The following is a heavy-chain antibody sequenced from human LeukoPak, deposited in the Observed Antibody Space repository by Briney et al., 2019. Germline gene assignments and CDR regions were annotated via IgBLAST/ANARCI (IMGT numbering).Heavy chain of an antibody. J-gene: IGHJ5*02. D-gene: IGHD6-13*01. CDR1: GYTFTSYG. V-gene: IGHV1-18*01. CDR3: ARDERYSSSWEGYNWFDP. CDR2: ISAYNGNT. Sequence: ASVKVSCKASGYTFTSYGISWVRQAPGQGLEWMGWISAYNGNTNYAQKLQGRVTMTTDTPTSTAYMELRSLRSDDTAVYYCARDERYSSSWEGYNWFDPWGQGTLVTVSS.